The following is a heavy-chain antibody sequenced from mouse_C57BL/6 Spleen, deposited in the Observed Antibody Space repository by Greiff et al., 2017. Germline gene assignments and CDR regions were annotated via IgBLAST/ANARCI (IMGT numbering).Heavy chain of an antibody. D-gene: IGHD1-1*01. Sequence: QVQLQQSGAELMKPGASVKLSCKATGYTFTGYWIEWVKQRPGHGLEWIGEILPGSGSTNYTEKFKGKATFTADTSSNTAYMQLSSLTTEDSAIYYCARGEFDYCGSRMFAYWGQETLVTVSA. V-gene: IGHV1-9*01. CDR2: ILPGSGST. CDR1: GYTFTGYW. CDR3: ARGEFDYCGSRMFAY. J-gene: IGHJ3*01.